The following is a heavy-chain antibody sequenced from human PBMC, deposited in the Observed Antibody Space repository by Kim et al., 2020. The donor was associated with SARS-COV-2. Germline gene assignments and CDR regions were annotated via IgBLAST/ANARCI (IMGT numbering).Heavy chain of an antibody. V-gene: IGHV1-69*13. CDR2: IIPIFGTA. CDR3: ARGMVIFGGGRTNYYYYGMDV. CDR1: GGTFSSYA. J-gene: IGHJ6*02. Sequence: SVKVSCKASGGTFSSYAISWVRQAPGQGLEWMGGIIPIFGTANYAQKFQGRVTITADESTSTAYMELSSLRSEDTAVYYCARGMVIFGGGRTNYYYYGMDVWGQGTTVTVSS. D-gene: IGHD3-3*01.